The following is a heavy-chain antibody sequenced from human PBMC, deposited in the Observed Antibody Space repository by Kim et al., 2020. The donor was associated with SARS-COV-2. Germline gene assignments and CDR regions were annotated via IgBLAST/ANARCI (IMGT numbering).Heavy chain of an antibody. CDR2: IIPIFGTA. V-gene: IGHV1-69*13. CDR3: ARDETLPAAIADYYYGMDV. Sequence: SVKVSCKASGGTFSSYAISWVRQAPGQGLEWMGGIIPIFGTANYAQKFQGRVTITADESTSTAYMELSSLRSEDTAVYYCARDETLPAAIADYYYGMDVWGQGTTVTVSS. D-gene: IGHD2-2*02. CDR1: GGTFSSYA. J-gene: IGHJ6*02.